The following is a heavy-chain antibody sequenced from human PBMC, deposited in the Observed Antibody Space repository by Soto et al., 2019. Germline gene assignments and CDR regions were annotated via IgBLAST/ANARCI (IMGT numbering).Heavy chain of an antibody. CDR2: ISADGGAT. D-gene: IGHD3-3*01. CDR3: TKLEMSASGY. V-gene: IGHV3-23*01. J-gene: IGHJ4*02. CDR1: GFTFSTYA. Sequence: GGSLRLSCAASGFTFSTYAMTWFRQAPGKGLEWVSAISADGGATFHADSVKGRFTISRDNSRNTLYLQMNSLRVEDTAVYFCTKLEMSASGYWGQGTQVTVSS.